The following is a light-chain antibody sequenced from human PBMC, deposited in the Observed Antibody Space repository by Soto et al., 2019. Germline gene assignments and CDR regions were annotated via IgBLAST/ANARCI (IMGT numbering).Light chain of an antibody. CDR2: DAY. CDR3: QQRHMWPIT. CDR1: QSFRGL. Sequence: EVVLTQSPIPLSLSPGERATLSCRASQSFRGLLAWYQQKPGQAPRLLIYDAYNRATGIPPRFSGSGSGTDFTLTISSLEPEDSAVYYCQQRHMWPITFGHGTRLEI. J-gene: IGKJ5*01. V-gene: IGKV3-11*01.